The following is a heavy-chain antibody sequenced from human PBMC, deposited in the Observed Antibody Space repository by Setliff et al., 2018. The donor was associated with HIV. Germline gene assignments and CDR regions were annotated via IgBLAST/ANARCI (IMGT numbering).Heavy chain of an antibody. CDR1: GYTFTTYS. V-gene: IGHV1-3*04. CDR3: AREKYGDKFDY. Sequence: GASVKVSCKVSGYTFTTYSIHWVRQAPGQRPEWMGWLRTGNGDTSYSESLQGRVTFTSDTSANTAYMDLRSLRSDDTAMYYCAREKYGDKFDYWGQGTLVTVSS. CDR2: LRTGNGDT. J-gene: IGHJ4*02. D-gene: IGHD2-8*01.